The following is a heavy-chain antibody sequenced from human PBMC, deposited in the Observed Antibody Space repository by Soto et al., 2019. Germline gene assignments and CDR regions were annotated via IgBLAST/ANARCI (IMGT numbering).Heavy chain of an antibody. Sequence: GGSLRLSCAASGFTFSSYWMSWVRQAPGKGLEWVANIKQDGSEKYYVDSVKGRFTISRDNAKNSLYLQMNSLRAEDTAVYYCARGGHYYASSGYLPSCYYYGMDVWGQGTTVTVSS. CDR3: ARGGHYYASSGYLPSCYYYGMDV. CDR1: GFTFSSYW. D-gene: IGHD3-22*01. J-gene: IGHJ6*02. V-gene: IGHV3-7*01. CDR2: IKQDGSEK.